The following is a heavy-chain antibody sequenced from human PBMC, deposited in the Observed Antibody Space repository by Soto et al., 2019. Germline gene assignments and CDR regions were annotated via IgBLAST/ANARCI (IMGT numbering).Heavy chain of an antibody. Sequence: GGSLRLSCAASGFTVSSNYMSWVRQAPGKGLEWVSVIYSGGSTYYADSVKGRFTISRDNSKNTLYLQMNSLRAEDTAVYYCARENGEQLVSRNYYYGMDVWGQGTTVTVSS. J-gene: IGHJ6*02. D-gene: IGHD6-6*01. V-gene: IGHV3-53*01. CDR1: GFTVSSNY. CDR2: IYSGGST. CDR3: ARENGEQLVSRNYYYGMDV.